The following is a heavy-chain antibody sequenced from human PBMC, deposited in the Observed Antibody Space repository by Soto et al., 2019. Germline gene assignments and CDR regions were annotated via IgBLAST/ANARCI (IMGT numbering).Heavy chain of an antibody. CDR2: IYHSGST. D-gene: IGHD3-10*01. V-gene: IGHV4-4*02. Sequence: QVQLQESGPGLVKPSGTLSLTCAVSGGSISSSNWWSWVRQPPGKGLEWIGEIYHSGSTNYNPSPKSRVTIPVDKSKNQSSLKLSSVTAADTAVYYCARVEEDGSGSYDSWGQGTLVTVSS. J-gene: IGHJ4*02. CDR3: ARVEEDGSGSYDS. CDR1: GGSISSSNW.